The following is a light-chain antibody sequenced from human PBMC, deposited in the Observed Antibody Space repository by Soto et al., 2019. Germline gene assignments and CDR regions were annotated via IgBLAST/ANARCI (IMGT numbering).Light chain of an antibody. CDR1: QTVTSN. Sequence: EIVLTQSPGTLSSSPGERATLSCRASQTVTSNYLAWYQQKPGQAPRLLFFGASIRATGLPDRFSGGGSGTEFTLTISSLQSEDFAVYHCQQYHNWPPITFGQGTRLEN. CDR3: QQYHNWPPIT. V-gene: IGKV3D-15*01. CDR2: GAS. J-gene: IGKJ5*01.